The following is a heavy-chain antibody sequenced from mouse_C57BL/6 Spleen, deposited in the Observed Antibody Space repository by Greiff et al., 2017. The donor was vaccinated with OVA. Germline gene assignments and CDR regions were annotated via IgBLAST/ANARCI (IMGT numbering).Heavy chain of an antibody. V-gene: IGHV1-50*01. D-gene: IGHD2-4*01. CDR3: ARGGIYYDYDEGFAY. Sequence: QVQLQQSGAELVKPGASVKLSCKASGYTFTSYWMQWVKQRPGQGLEWIGEIDPSDSYTNYNQKFKGKATLTVDTSSSTAYMQLSSLTSEDSAVYYCARGGIYYDYDEGFAYWGQGTLVTVSA. CDR2: IDPSDSYT. CDR1: GYTFTSYW. J-gene: IGHJ3*01.